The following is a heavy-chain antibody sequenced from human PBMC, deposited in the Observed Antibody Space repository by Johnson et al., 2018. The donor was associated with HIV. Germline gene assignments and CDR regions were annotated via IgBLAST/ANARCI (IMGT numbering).Heavy chain of an antibody. V-gene: IGHV3-7*01. CDR1: GFTFITYW. CDR3: AKGMWGHDAFDI. D-gene: IGHD1-26*01. CDR2: IKQDGSEQ. J-gene: IGHJ3*02. Sequence: VQLVESGGGLVQPGGSLRLSCAASGFTFITYWMSWVRPAPGKGLEWVANIKQDGSEQYYVGSVKGRFTISRDNAKNSLYLQMNSLRAEDTAVYYCAKGMWGHDAFDIWGQGTMVTVSS.